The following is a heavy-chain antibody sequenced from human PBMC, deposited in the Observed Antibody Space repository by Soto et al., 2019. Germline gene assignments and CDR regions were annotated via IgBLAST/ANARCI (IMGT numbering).Heavy chain of an antibody. CDR3: ARTAAAGKYYYGVDV. CDR2: ISSSSSTI. D-gene: IGHD6-13*01. V-gene: IGHV3-48*02. J-gene: IGHJ6*02. Sequence: GGPLRLSWAASGFTFSSYSMNWVSQAPGKGLEWVSYISSSSSTIYYADSVKGRFTISRDNAKNSLYLQMNSLRDEDTAVYYCARTAAAGKYYYGVDVWGQGTTVTVSS. CDR1: GFTFSSYS.